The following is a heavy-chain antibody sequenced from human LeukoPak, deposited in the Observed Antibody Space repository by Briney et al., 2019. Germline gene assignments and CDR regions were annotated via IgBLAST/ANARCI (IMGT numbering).Heavy chain of an antibody. J-gene: IGHJ4*02. D-gene: IGHD3-10*01. V-gene: IGHV4-59*12. CDR3: AGDYSSRSYRFDY. Sequence: PSETLSLTCSVSGGSISSTFRSYSWSWLRQSPGRGLEWIGYIYYSGGTTYNPSLKSRISISLDTSNNQLSLRLNSVTAADTAIYYCAGDYSSRSYRFDYWGQGTLVTVSS. CDR2: IYYSGGT. CDR1: GGSISSTFRSYS.